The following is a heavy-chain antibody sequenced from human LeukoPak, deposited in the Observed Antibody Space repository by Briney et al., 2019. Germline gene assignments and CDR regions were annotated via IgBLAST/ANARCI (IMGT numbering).Heavy chain of an antibody. Sequence: PGRSLRLSCAASGFTFSNYAMSWVRQAPGKGLEWVSTITGNGARTFYANSVKGRFTTPTHNSKHTTYLQMNSLLAAATAVYYCASRGRYYFDYWGQGALVTVSS. CDR3: ASRGRYYFDY. D-gene: IGHD3-9*01. J-gene: IGHJ4*02. V-gene: IGHV3-23*01. CDR1: GFTFSNYA. CDR2: ITGNGART.